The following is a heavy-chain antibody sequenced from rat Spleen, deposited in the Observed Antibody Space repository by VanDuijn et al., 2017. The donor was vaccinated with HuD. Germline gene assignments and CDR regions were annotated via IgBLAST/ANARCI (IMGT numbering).Heavy chain of an antibody. CDR3: ARHRTPY. J-gene: IGHJ3*01. D-gene: IGHD3-1*01. V-gene: IGHV5S13*01. Sequence: EVQLVESGGGSVQPGRSMKLSCAVSGFTFSNYDMAWVRQAPTKGLEWVASISTGGGNTYYRDSVKGRFTISRDDAKNTQNLQMDSLRSEDTATYACARHRTPYWGQGTLVTVSS. CDR2: ISTGGGNT. CDR1: GFTFSNYD.